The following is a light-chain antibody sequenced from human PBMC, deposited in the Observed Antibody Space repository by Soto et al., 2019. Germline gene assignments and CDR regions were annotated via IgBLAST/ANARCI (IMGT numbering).Light chain of an antibody. Sequence: DIQMTQSPSSVSASIGDTVTITCRARQDISIWLAWYQQKPGRAPKLLIYGASTLESWVPSRFSGRGAGTEFTLTISSLQPQDCATYCWQLADSFPLTFVGGTKVEIK. CDR2: GAS. CDR1: QDISIW. J-gene: IGKJ4*01. V-gene: IGKV1D-12*01. CDR3: QLADSFPLT.